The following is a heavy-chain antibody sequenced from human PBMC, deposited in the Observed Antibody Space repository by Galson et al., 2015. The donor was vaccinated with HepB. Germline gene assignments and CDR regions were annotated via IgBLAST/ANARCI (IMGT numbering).Heavy chain of an antibody. Sequence: SLRLSCAASGFTFSSYSMNWVRQAPGKGLEWVSSISSSSSYIYYADSVKGRFTISRDNAKNSLYLQMNSLRAEDTAVYYCARKGPGGSWFDYWGQGTLVTVSS. J-gene: IGHJ4*02. D-gene: IGHD6-13*01. CDR1: GFTFSSYS. CDR2: ISSSSSYI. V-gene: IGHV3-21*01. CDR3: ARKGPGGSWFDY.